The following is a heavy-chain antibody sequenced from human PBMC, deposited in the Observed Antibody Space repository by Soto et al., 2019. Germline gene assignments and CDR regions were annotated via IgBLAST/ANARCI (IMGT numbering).Heavy chain of an antibody. CDR2: ISTSGTTI. CDR3: ARYDYSNYGASDV. CDR1: GFTFSSYN. V-gene: IGHV3-48*02. Sequence: ESGGGLVQPGGSLRLSCAASGFTFSSYNMNWVRQAPGKGLEWVSYISTSGTTIYYTDSVKGRFTISRDNAKNSLFLLMNSLRDEDTAVYYCARYDYSNYGASDVWGQGTTVTVSS. J-gene: IGHJ6*02. D-gene: IGHD4-4*01.